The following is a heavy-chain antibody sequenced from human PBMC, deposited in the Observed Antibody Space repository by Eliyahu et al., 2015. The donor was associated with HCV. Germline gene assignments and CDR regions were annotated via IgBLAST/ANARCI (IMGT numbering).Heavy chain of an antibody. Sequence: QVQLVQSGAEVKKPGSSVKVSCKASGGTFSSXAXXXVRQAPGXGLEWMGGIIPLYGTAIYAQMFQGRVTITADESTSTAYMELSSLRSEDTAVYYCASETTYSSNWYGGGNYYGMDVWGQGTTVTVSS. J-gene: IGHJ6*02. CDR1: GGTFSSXA. V-gene: IGHV1-69*01. CDR2: IIPLYGTA. CDR3: ASETTYSSNWYGGGNYYGMDV. D-gene: IGHD6-13*01.